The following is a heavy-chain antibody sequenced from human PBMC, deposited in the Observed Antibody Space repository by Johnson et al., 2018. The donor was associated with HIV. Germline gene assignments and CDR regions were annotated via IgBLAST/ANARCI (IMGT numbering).Heavy chain of an antibody. V-gene: IGHV3-20*04. CDR2: INWNGGST. Sequence: VQLVESGGVVVQPGGSLRLSCAASGFTFDDYGMSSVRQAPGKGLEWVSGINWNGGSTYYADSVKGRFTISRDNSKNTLYLQMNSLRAEDTAVYFCARDPSLDAFDIWGQGTMVTVAS. CDR1: GFTFDDYG. J-gene: IGHJ3*02. CDR3: ARDPSLDAFDI.